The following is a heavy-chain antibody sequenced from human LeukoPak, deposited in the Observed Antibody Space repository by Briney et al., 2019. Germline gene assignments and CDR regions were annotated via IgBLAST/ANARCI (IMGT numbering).Heavy chain of an antibody. D-gene: IGHD2-21*02. J-gene: IGHJ4*02. V-gene: IGHV3-74*01. CDR3: ARLGVTSDY. CDR1: KFTFSSYW. CDR2: INSDGSTT. Sequence: PGGSLRLSCAASKFTFSSYWMHWVRQAPGKGLVWVSRINSDGSTTNYADSVKGRFTISRDNAKNTLYLQMNSLRAEDTAVYYCARLGVTSDYWGQGTLVTVSS.